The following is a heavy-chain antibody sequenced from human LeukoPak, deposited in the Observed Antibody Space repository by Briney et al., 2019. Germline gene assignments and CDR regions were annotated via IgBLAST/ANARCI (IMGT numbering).Heavy chain of an antibody. D-gene: IGHD6-13*01. V-gene: IGHV4-39*07. CDR3: ARNLRIAAAGTYFDY. J-gene: IGHJ4*02. CDR1: GGSIISTTSY. CDR2: MYYSGSP. Sequence: SETLSLTCTVSGGSIISTTSYWGWIRQPPGKGLEWIGTMYYSGSPYYTSSLKSRVTISVDTSKNQFSLKLSSVTAADTAVYYCARNLRIAAAGTYFDYWGQGTLVTVSS.